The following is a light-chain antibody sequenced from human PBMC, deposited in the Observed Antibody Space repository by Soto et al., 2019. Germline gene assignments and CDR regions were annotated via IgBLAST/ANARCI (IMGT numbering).Light chain of an antibody. CDR2: GNS. CDR1: SSKIGAGYD. V-gene: IGLV1-40*01. J-gene: IGLJ3*02. Sequence: QSVLTQPPSVSGAPGQRVTISCTESSSKIGAGYDVHWYQQLPGTAPKLLIYGNSNRPSGVPDRFSGSKSGTSASLAITGLRAEDEADYYCQSYDSSLSGWVFGGGTKLTVL. CDR3: QSYDSSLSGWV.